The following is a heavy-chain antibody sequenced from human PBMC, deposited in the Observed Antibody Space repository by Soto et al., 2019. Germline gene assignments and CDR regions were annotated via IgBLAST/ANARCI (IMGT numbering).Heavy chain of an antibody. Sequence: GESLKISCKGSGYSFTSYWISWVRQMPGKGLEWMGRIDLSDSYTNYSPSFQGHVTISADKSISTAYLQWSSLKASDTAMYYCARRVVVPAALVGMDVWGQGTTVTVSS. V-gene: IGHV5-10-1*01. D-gene: IGHD2-2*01. CDR2: IDLSDSYT. J-gene: IGHJ6*02. CDR1: GYSFTSYW. CDR3: ARRVVVPAALVGMDV.